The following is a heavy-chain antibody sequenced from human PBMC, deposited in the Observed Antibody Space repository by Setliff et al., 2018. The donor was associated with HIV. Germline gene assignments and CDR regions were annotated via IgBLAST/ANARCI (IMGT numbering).Heavy chain of an antibody. Sequence: LETLSLTCAVYNGSLSGYYWSWIRQPPGKGLEWIGEINRSGTTNYNPSLNSPVTISVDTSKNQFSLKLSSVTAADTAVYYCARGRGIAARYFEDWGQGTLVTVSS. J-gene: IGHJ1*01. D-gene: IGHD6-6*01. CDR1: NGSLSGYY. CDR3: ARGRGIAARYFED. V-gene: IGHV4-34*01. CDR2: INRSGTT.